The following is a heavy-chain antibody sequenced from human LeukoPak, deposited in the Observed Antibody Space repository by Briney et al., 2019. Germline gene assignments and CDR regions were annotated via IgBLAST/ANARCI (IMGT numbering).Heavy chain of an antibody. Sequence: PSETLSLTCAVSGGSISSGGYSWSWIRQPPGKGLEWIGYIYHSGSTYYNPSLKSRVTISVDRSKNQFSLKLSSVTAADTAVYYCASASSLALIDYWGQGTLVTVSS. V-gene: IGHV4-30-2*01. CDR1: GGSISSGGYS. CDR2: IYHSGST. J-gene: IGHJ4*02. D-gene: IGHD6-13*01. CDR3: ASASSLALIDY.